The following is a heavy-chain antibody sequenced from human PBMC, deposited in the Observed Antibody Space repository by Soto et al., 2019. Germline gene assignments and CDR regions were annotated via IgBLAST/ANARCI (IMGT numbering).Heavy chain of an antibody. CDR3: ARDRPPVSLYGMDA. V-gene: IGHV1-18*01. J-gene: IGHJ6*02. Sequence: QIQLVQFGGEVARPGASVTVSCEASGYIFTTYGLSWVRQTPAHGLEWMGWISADSGYTQYAQFFQGRVTMTRDTSRNTGYMTLRDLTSEDTGIYYCARDRPPVSLYGMDAWGQGTAVSVSS. CDR1: GYIFTTYG. CDR2: ISADSGYT.